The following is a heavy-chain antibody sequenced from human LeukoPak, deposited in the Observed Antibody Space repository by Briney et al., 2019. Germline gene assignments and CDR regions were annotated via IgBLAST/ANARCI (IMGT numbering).Heavy chain of an antibody. CDR3: ARGPVEAVFGVSTED. CDR1: GYTFTSYD. CDR2: MNPSSGNT. Sequence: ASVTVSCKASGYTFTSYDINWVRQAPGQGLEWMGWMNPSSGNTGYAQKFQGRVSMTRDTSISTAYMELSSLRSEDTAVYYCARGPVEAVFGVSTEDWGQGTTVTVSS. J-gene: IGHJ6*02. V-gene: IGHV1-8*01. D-gene: IGHD3-10*02.